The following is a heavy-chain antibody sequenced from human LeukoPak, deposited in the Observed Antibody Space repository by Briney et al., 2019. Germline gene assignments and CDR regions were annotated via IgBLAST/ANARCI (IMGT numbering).Heavy chain of an antibody. D-gene: IGHD1-1*01. Sequence: SETLSLTCAVYGGSFSGYYWSWVRQPPGKGLEWIGEINHSGSTNYNPSLKSRVTISVDTSKNQFSLKLSSVTAADTAVYYCARDRLQLQSWGQGTLVTVSS. CDR3: ARDRLQLQS. CDR1: GGSFSGYY. CDR2: INHSGST. V-gene: IGHV4-34*01. J-gene: IGHJ5*02.